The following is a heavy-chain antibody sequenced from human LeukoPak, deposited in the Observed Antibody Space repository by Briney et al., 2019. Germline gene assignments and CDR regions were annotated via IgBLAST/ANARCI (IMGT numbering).Heavy chain of an antibody. CDR1: ADIFSSYA. J-gene: IGHJ4*02. CDR2: IIPLTGVV. D-gene: IGHD2-15*01. CDR3: ARERRCSAGSCYAADLDS. Sequence: ASVKVSCKTSADIFSSYAINWVRQAPGQGLEWMGRIIPLTGVVNCGQKLQTRVTISADKSTSTAYMEVSSLRFEDTAVYFCARERRCSAGSCYAADLDSWGQGTLVTVSS. V-gene: IGHV1-69*04.